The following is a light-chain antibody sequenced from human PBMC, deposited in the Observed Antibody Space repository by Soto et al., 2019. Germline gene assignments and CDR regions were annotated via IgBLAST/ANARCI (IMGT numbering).Light chain of an antibody. CDR1: QSVSSSY. J-gene: IGKJ5*01. CDR3: QQRSNFIT. CDR2: GAS. Sequence: EMVLTQSLGTLSLSPGERATLSCRASQSVSSSYLAWYQQKPGQAPRLLIYGASSRATGIPDRFSGSGSGTDFTLTISSLEPEDFAVYYCQQRSNFITFGQGTRLEI. V-gene: IGKV3D-20*02.